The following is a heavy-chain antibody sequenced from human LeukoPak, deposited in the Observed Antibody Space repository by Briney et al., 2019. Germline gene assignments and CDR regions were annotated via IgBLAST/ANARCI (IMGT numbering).Heavy chain of an antibody. D-gene: IGHD6-13*01. J-gene: IGHJ4*02. CDR3: ARAGFKAAAGTDY. CDR2: INPNSGGT. Sequence: GASVKVSCKASGYTFTGYYMHWVRQAPGQGPEWMGWINPNSGGTNYAQKFQGRVTMTRDTSISTAYMELSRLRSDDTAVYYCARAGFKAAAGTDYWGQGTLVTVSS. CDR1: GYTFTGYY. V-gene: IGHV1-2*02.